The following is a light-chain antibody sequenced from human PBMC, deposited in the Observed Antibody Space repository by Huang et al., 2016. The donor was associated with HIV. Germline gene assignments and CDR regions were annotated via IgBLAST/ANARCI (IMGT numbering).Light chain of an antibody. CDR3: QQRSKSLT. J-gene: IGKJ4*01. CDR2: NAS. CDR1: QSLNTY. V-gene: IGKV3-11*01. Sequence: EIVLTQSPATLSLSPGGRATLSCRASQSLNTYLAWYQQKPGQAPRLLIYNASNRATGIPARFNGSGSGTDFTLTISSLKTEDFAIYYCQQRSKSLTFGGGTKVEIK.